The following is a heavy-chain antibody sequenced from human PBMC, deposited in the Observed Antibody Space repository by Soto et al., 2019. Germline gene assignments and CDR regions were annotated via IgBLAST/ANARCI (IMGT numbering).Heavy chain of an antibody. CDR3: ARDRAQEWELTLGGFDY. D-gene: IGHD1-26*01. Sequence: GASVKVSCKASGYTFTGYYMHWVRQAPGQGLEWMGWINPNSGGTNYAQKFQGRVTMTRDASISTAYMELSRLRSDDTAVYYCARDRAQEWELTLGGFDYWGQGTLVTVSS. CDR2: INPNSGGT. J-gene: IGHJ4*02. V-gene: IGHV1-2*02. CDR1: GYTFTGYY.